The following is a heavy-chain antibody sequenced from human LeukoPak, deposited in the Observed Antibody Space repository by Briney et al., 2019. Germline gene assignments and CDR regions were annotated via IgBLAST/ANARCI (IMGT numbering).Heavy chain of an antibody. Sequence: GGSLRLSCEASEFTFSTYWMHWVRQVPGKGLVWVARINTDGSRTSYADSVKGRFTISRDNAKNSLYLQMNSLRAEDTAVYYCARYDTAMDKRNFDYWGQGTLVTVSS. V-gene: IGHV3-74*01. CDR2: INTDGSRT. CDR3: ARYDTAMDKRNFDY. J-gene: IGHJ4*02. D-gene: IGHD5-18*01. CDR1: EFTFSTYW.